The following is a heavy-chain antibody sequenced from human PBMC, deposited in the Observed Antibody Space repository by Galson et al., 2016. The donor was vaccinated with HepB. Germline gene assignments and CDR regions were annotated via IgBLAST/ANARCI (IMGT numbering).Heavy chain of an antibody. V-gene: IGHV1-69*13. CDR2: VIPLFGTV. CDR3: AKDDSEYNDGWGYYYFSVMDV. D-gene: IGHD5-18*01. CDR1: GGTFSSHA. Sequence: SVKVSCKASGGTFSSHAISWVRQAPGQGLEWMGCVIPLFGTVKFAHNFQGRVNFTADESATTAYMELSSLRAEDTATYFCAKDDSEYNDGWGYYYFSVMDVWGQGTTVTVS. J-gene: IGHJ6*02.